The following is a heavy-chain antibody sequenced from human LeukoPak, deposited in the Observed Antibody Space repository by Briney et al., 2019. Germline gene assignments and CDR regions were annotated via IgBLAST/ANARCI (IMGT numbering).Heavy chain of an antibody. D-gene: IGHD2-2*01. V-gene: IGHV3-74*01. CDR1: GFTFSSYE. CDR2: INSDGRIT. J-gene: IGHJ4*02. Sequence: GGSLRLSCAASGFTFSSYEMNWVRQAPGKGLVWVSRINSDGRITTYADSVKGRFTSTRDNGKNTMYLQMTSLRAEDTAVYYCARDRVYCGSTSCNAYYFDYWGEGTLVTVSS. CDR3: ARDRVYCGSTSCNAYYFDY.